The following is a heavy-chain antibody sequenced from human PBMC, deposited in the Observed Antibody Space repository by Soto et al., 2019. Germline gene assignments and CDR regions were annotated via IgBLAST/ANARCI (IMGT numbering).Heavy chain of an antibody. V-gene: IGHV1-2*02. D-gene: IGHD3-16*01. CDR3: ATWGFHTPSFAA. Sequence: ASVKGSCKASGYTFTGYYLHWVRQAPAQGLEWMGWINPHSGGTNYAQKFQGRVTMTRDTSISTAYMDLSRLRSDDTAVYYCATWGFHTPSFAAWAQGTRVT. J-gene: IGHJ5*02. CDR1: GYTFTGYY. CDR2: INPHSGGT.